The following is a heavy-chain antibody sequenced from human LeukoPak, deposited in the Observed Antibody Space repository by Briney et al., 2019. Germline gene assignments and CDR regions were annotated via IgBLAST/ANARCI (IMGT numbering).Heavy chain of an antibody. J-gene: IGHJ6*02. CDR1: GGSFSAYY. Sequence: PSETLSLTCAVYGGSFSAYYWSWLRQPPGKGLEWIGEINHSGSTNYNPSLKSRVTISVDTSKNRLSLKLSSVTAADTAVYYCGLFYSYYGLDVWGQGTTVTVSS. V-gene: IGHV4-34*01. CDR2: INHSGST. CDR3: GLFYSYYGLDV.